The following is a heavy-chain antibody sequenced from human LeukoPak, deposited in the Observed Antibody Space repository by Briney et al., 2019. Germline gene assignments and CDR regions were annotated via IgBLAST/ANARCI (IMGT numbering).Heavy chain of an antibody. CDR2: INPDGRDT. J-gene: IGHJ1*01. CDR1: GFTFNRCW. CDR3: TSWGDTTAEYFQR. Sequence: PGTSLRLSCVVSGFTFNRCWMNWVRQAPGKGLEWVAHINPDGRDTYYVDSVKGRFTISRDNAQNSMYLQMNSLRVEDTAVYYCTSWGDTTAEYFQRWGQGTLVTVSS. D-gene: IGHD2-21*02. V-gene: IGHV3-7*01.